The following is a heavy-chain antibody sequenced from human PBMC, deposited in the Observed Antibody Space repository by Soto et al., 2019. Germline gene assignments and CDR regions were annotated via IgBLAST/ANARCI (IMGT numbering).Heavy chain of an antibody. V-gene: IGHV1-18*01. CDR3: AREYDYSSSWYGYYYYGMDV. J-gene: IGHJ6*02. CDR2: ISAYNGNT. CDR1: GYTFTSYG. D-gene: IGHD6-13*01. Sequence: QVQLVQSGAEVKKPGASVKVSCKASGYTFTSYGISWVRQAPGQGLEWMGWISAYNGNTNYAQKLQGRVTMTTDTATSTAYMELRSRRSDDTAVYYCAREYDYSSSWYGYYYYGMDVWGQGTTVTVSS.